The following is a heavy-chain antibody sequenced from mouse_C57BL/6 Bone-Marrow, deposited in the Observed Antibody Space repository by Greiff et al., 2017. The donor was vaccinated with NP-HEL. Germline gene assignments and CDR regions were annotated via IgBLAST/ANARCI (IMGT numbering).Heavy chain of an antibody. CDR3: ARSNWDGTWFAY. CDR2: IHPNSGST. Sequence: QVQLQQSGAELVKPGASVKLSCKASGYTFTSYWMHWVKQRPGQGLEWIGMIHPNSGSTNYNEKFKSKATLTVDKSSSTAYMQLSSLTSEDSAVYYCARSNWDGTWFAYWGQGTLVTVSA. V-gene: IGHV1-64*01. D-gene: IGHD4-1*01. J-gene: IGHJ3*01. CDR1: GYTFTSYW.